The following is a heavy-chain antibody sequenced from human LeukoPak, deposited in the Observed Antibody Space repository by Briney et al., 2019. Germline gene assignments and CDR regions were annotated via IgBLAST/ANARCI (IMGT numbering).Heavy chain of an antibody. V-gene: IGHV3-9*01. CDR3: AKVAAVGLKLLGASEFDY. CDR1: GFTFDDYA. CDR2: VSCNSGSV. D-gene: IGHD6-13*01. J-gene: IGHJ4*02. Sequence: GGSLRLSCAASGFTFDDYAMHWVRQAPGKGLEWVSGVSCNSGSVGYADSVKGRFTISRDNAKNFLYLQMNSLSSEDTAFYYCAKVAAVGLKLLGASEFDYWGQGTLVTVSS.